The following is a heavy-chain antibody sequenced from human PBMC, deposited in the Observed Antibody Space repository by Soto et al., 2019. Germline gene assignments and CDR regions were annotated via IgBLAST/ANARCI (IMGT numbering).Heavy chain of an antibody. Sequence: SVKVSCKASGGTFSSYAISWVRQAPGQGLEWMGGIIPIFGTANYAQKFQGRVTITADESTSTAYMELSSLRSEDTAVYYCARDREVLRFLAPRDYYYYGMDVWGQGTTVTVSS. V-gene: IGHV1-69*13. CDR2: IIPIFGTA. J-gene: IGHJ6*02. CDR3: ARDREVLRFLAPRDYYYYGMDV. CDR1: GGTFSSYA. D-gene: IGHD3-3*01.